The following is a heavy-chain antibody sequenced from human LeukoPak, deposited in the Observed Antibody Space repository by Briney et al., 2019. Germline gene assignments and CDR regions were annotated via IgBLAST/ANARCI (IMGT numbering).Heavy chain of an antibody. CDR2: IYYSGIT. V-gene: IGHV4-39*01. J-gene: IGHJ4*02. CDR3: ARRYSYSSLPDY. CDR1: GGSISSSSYY. D-gene: IGHD6-19*01. Sequence: SETLSLTCTVSGGSISSSSYYWGWIRQPPGKGLEWIGSIYYSGITYYNPSLKSRLTISVDTSKNQFSLNLSSVTAADTAVYYCARRYSYSSLPDYWGQGTLVTVSS.